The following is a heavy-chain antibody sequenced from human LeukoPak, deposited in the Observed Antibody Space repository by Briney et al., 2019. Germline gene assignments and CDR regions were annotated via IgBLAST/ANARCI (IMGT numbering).Heavy chain of an antibody. CDR3: ARDPYSGNYGNYYYYYMDV. V-gene: IGHV3-21*01. CDR1: GFTFSSYS. D-gene: IGHD1-26*01. CDR2: ITSSGTYI. Sequence: GGSLRLSCAASGFTFSSYSMNWVRQAPGKALEWVSSITSSGTYIFYADSVKGRFTISRDNAKNSLYLQMNSLGPEDTAVYYCARDPYSGNYGNYYYYYMDVWGKGTTVTISS. J-gene: IGHJ6*03.